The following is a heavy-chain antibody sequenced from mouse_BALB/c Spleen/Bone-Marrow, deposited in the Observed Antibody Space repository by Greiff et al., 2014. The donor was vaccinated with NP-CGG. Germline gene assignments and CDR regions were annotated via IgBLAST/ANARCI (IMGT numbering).Heavy chain of an antibody. CDR2: IDPYNGGT. V-gene: IGHV1S135*01. Sequence: VQLQQPGPELVKPGASVKVSCKASGYSFTDYNMYWVKQSPGKSLKWIGYIDPYNGGTSFNQKFKGKATLTVDKSSSTAFMHLSSLTSEDSAVYYCASYHSTDYAMDYWGQGTSVTVST. CDR3: ASYHSTDYAMDY. CDR1: GYSFTDYN. J-gene: IGHJ4*01.